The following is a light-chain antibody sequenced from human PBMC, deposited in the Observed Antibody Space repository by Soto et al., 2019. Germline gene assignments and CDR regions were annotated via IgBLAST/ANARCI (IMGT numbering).Light chain of an antibody. CDR2: AAS. V-gene: IGKV1-39*01. J-gene: IGKJ2*01. CDR3: QQSYSTPRT. Sequence: DLQMTQSPSSLSASVGDRVTISCRASRSLSTYLNWYQHKPGKAPKLLIYAASSLQSGVPSRFSGSGSGTDFTLTISSVQPEDFATYYCQQSYSTPRTFGQGTKLEIK. CDR1: RSLSTY.